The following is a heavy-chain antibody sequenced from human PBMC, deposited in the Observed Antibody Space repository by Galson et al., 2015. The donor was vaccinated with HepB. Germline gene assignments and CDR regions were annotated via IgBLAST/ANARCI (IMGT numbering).Heavy chain of an antibody. D-gene: IGHD3-22*01. Sequence: SLRLSCAASGFTFEDYGMSWVRQAPGKGLEWVSGLNWNGHTTGYADSVEGRFTIARDNAKNSLYLQMNSLRADDTAFYYCARDMVPGRFSDSGAYYDSWGQGTLVTVSS. CDR2: LNWNGHTT. J-gene: IGHJ5*01. CDR1: GFTFEDYG. CDR3: ARDMVPGRFSDSGAYYDS. V-gene: IGHV3-20*04.